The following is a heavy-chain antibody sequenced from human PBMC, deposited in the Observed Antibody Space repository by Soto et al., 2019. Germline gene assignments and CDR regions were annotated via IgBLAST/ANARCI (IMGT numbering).Heavy chain of an antibody. V-gene: IGHV3-30*03. Sequence: PGGSLRLSCAASRFTFNIYGMHWVRQAPGTGLEWVAVVSYDGTNEYYADSVKGRFTISRDNSRNTLYLEMNSLRPEDTAVYYCERDMSMAVPGRREYYYYYRMDFWGRGTTVTVSS. CDR1: RFTFNIYG. D-gene: IGHD6-19*01. J-gene: IGHJ6*02. CDR2: VSYDGTNE. CDR3: ERDMSMAVPGRREYYYYYRMDF.